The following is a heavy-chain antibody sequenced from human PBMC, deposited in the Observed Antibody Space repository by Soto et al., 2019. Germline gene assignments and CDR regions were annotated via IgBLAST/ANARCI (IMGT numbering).Heavy chain of an antibody. CDR1: GFTFSSYS. CDR3: ARDDYDILTGYPYYYGMDV. D-gene: IGHD3-9*01. Sequence: PGGSLRLSCAASGFTFSSYSMNWVRQAPGKGLEWVSSISSSSSYIYYADSVKGRFTISRDNAKNSLYLQMNSLRAEDTAVYYCARDDYDILTGYPYYYGMDVWGQGTTVTVSS. V-gene: IGHV3-21*01. CDR2: ISSSSSYI. J-gene: IGHJ6*02.